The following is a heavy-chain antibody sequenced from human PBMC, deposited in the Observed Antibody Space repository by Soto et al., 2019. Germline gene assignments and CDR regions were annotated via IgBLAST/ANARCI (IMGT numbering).Heavy chain of an antibody. Sequence: ASVKVSCKASGYTFTSYGISWVRQAPGQGLEWMGWISAYNGNTNYAQKLQGRVTMTTDTSTNTAYMELSSLRSDDTAVYYCATDTYYYDSSGYQEYFQHWGQGTLVTVSS. D-gene: IGHD3-22*01. CDR1: GYTFTSYG. V-gene: IGHV1-18*01. CDR2: ISAYNGNT. J-gene: IGHJ1*01. CDR3: ATDTYYYDSSGYQEYFQH.